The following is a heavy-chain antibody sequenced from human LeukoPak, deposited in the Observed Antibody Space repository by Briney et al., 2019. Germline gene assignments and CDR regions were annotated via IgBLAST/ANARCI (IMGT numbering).Heavy chain of an antibody. CDR3: ARESYYYDSSGSLDY. CDR2: INHSGST. CDR1: GGSFSGYY. Sequence: PSETLSLTCAVYGGSFSGYYWSWIRQPPGKGLEWIGEINHSGSTNYNPPLKSRVTISVDTSKNQFSLKLSSVTAADTAVYYCARESYYYDSSGSLDYWGQGTLVTVSS. J-gene: IGHJ4*02. D-gene: IGHD3-22*01. V-gene: IGHV4-34*01.